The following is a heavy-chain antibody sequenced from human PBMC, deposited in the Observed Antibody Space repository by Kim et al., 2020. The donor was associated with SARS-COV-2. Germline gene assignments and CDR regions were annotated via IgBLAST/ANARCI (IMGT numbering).Heavy chain of an antibody. J-gene: IGHJ4*02. D-gene: IGHD1-26*01. CDR3: ARDREGASAD. CDR1: GFTFSSYA. Sequence: GGSLRLSCAASGFTFSSYAMHWVRQAPGKGLEWVAVISYDGSNKYYADSVKGRFTISRDNSKNTLYLQMNSLRAEDTAVYYCARDREGASADWGQGTLVTVSS. CDR2: ISYDGSNK. V-gene: IGHV3-30*04.